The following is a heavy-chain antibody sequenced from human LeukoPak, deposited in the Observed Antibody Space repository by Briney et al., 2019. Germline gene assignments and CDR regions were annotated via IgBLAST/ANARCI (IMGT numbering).Heavy chain of an antibody. D-gene: IGHD6-13*01. CDR3: ARVVGFRVAAGIGWFDP. CDR2: IDHSGRS. V-gene: IGHV4-34*01. CDR1: GVSFSGYY. Sequence: SETLSLTCAVYGVSFSGYYWTWIRQPPGKGLEWIGEIDHSGRSNYNPSLQRRVIILVDTYTNQISLYLSSLTAADTAVYYCARVVGFRVAAGIGWFDPWGQGTLVTVSS. J-gene: IGHJ5*02.